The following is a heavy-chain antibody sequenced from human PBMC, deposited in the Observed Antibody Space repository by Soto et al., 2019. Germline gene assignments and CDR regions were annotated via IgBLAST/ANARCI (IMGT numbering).Heavy chain of an antibody. D-gene: IGHD3-16*01. J-gene: IGHJ6*02. CDR1: GGTFSSYA. V-gene: IGHV1-69*06. CDR2: IIPIFATA. CDR3: AADLRFGELGYYGMDV. Sequence: QVQLVQSGAEVKKPASSVTVSCKASGGTFSSYAISWVRQAPGQGLEWMGGIIPIFATANYAQKFQGRVTITADKSTTTAYMELYSLRSEETAMYYCAADLRFGELGYYGMDVWGQGTTVTVSS.